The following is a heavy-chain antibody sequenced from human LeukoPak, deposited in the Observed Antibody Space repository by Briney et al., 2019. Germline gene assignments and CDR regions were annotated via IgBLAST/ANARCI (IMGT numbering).Heavy chain of an antibody. CDR2: ISAYNGNT. CDR1: GYTFTSYG. J-gene: IGHJ6*03. Sequence: ASVQVSCKASGYTFTSYGISWVRQAPGQGLEWMGWISAYNGNTNYAQKLQGRVTMTTDTSTSTAYMELRSLRSDDTAVYYCARDKLERHYYYYYYMDVWGKGATVTVSS. V-gene: IGHV1-18*01. D-gene: IGHD1-1*01. CDR3: ARDKLERHYYYYYYMDV.